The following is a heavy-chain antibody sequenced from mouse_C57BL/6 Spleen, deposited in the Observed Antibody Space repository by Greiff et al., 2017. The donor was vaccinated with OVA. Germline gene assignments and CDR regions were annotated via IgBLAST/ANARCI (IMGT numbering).Heavy chain of an antibody. Sequence: VQLKQSGPELVKPGASVKISCKASGYSFTGYYMNWVKQSPEKSLEWIGEINPSTGGTTYNQKFKAKATLTVDKSSSTAYMQLKSLTSEDSAVYYCARRNFPWYFDVWGTGTTVTVSS. CDR2: INPSTGGT. CDR3: ARRNFPWYFDV. J-gene: IGHJ1*03. V-gene: IGHV1-42*01. CDR1: GYSFTGYY.